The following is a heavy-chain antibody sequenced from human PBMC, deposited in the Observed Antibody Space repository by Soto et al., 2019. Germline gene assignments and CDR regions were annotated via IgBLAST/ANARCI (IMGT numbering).Heavy chain of an antibody. D-gene: IGHD2-21*02. J-gene: IGHJ1*01. V-gene: IGHV1-58*01. CDR1: GFTFTSSA. CDR3: ASDIRGTGFTDFQH. Sequence: SVKVSCKASGFTFTSSAVQWVRQARGQRLEWIGWIVVCSGNTNYAQKFQERVTITRDMSTSTAYMELSSLRSDDTAVYYCASDIRGTGFTDFQHWGQGTLVTVSS. CDR2: IVVCSGNT.